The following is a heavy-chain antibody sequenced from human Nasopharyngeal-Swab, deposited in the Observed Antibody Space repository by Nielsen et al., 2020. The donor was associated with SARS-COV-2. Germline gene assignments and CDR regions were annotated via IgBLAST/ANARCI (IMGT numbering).Heavy chain of an antibody. V-gene: IGHV3-11*04. J-gene: IGHJ5*02. D-gene: IGHD6-13*01. CDR1: GFTFSDYY. CDR2: ISSSGSTI. Sequence: GGSLRLSCAASGFTFSDYYMSWIRQAPGKGLEWVSYISSSGSTIYYADSVKGRFTISRDNAKNSLYLQMNSLRAEDTAVYYCARDKVGIAAAGPPNWFDPWGQGTLVTVSS. CDR3: ARDKVGIAAAGPPNWFDP.